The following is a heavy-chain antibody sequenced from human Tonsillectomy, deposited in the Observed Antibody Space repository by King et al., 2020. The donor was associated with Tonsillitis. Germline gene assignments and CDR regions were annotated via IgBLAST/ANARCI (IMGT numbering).Heavy chain of an antibody. CDR2: INHSGST. CDR3: ARGLYCGSANCYYYYYMDV. J-gene: IGHJ6*03. Sequence: VQLQQWGAGLLKPSETLSLTCAVYGGSFSGYNWSWIRQPPGKGLEWIGEINHSGSTNYNPSLKSRVTISVDTSKNQFSLNLSSVTAADTAVYYCARGLYCGSANCYYYYYMDVWGKGTTITVSS. CDR1: GGSFSGYN. D-gene: IGHD2-2*01. V-gene: IGHV4-34*01.